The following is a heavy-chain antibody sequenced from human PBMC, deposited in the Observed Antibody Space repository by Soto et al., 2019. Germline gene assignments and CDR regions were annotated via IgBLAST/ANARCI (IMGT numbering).Heavy chain of an antibody. CDR3: ARYASSGYYYGDYYYYGMDV. D-gene: IGHD3-22*01. J-gene: IGHJ6*02. CDR1: GGTFSSYA. Sequence: SVKVSCKASGGTFSSYAISWVRQAPGQGLEWMGGIIPIFGTANYAQKFQGRVTITADKSTSTAYMELSSLRSEDTAVYYCARYASSGYYYGDYYYYGMDVWGQGTTVTVSS. V-gene: IGHV1-69*06. CDR2: IIPIFGTA.